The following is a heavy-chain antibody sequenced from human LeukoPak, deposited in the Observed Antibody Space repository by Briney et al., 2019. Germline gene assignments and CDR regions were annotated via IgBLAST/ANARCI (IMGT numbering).Heavy chain of an antibody. D-gene: IGHD3-3*01. CDR2: IYYSGST. Sequence: AETLSLTCTVSGGSISSYYWSWIRQPPGKGLEWIGYIYYSGSTNYNPSLKSRVTISVDTSKNQFSLKLSSVTAADTAVYYCARGYDFWSGYYLPVFDYWGQGTLVTVSS. J-gene: IGHJ4*02. CDR1: GGSISSYY. V-gene: IGHV4-59*01. CDR3: ARGYDFWSGYYLPVFDY.